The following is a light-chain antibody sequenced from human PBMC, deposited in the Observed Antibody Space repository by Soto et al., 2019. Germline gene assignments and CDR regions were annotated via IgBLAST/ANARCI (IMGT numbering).Light chain of an antibody. CDR1: QSVSSY. Sequence: EIVLTQSPATLSLSPGERATLSCRASQSVSSYLAWYQQKPGQAPRLLIYDASNRATGIPARFSGSGSGTGFARIISLLEHEAFAFYYCQQRSNWPPFTFGPGTKVDIQ. J-gene: IGKJ3*01. CDR3: QQRSNWPPFT. CDR2: DAS. V-gene: IGKV3-11*01.